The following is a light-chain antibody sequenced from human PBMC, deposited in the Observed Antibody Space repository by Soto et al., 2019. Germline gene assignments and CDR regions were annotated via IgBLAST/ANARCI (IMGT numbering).Light chain of an antibody. Sequence: EIVMTQSPATLSVSTGEGATLSCRTSQSVGSIYLAWYQQRPGQAPRLLIYGASNRATGIPARFSGSGSGTDFTLTISSLEPEDFAVYYCQQRSNWITFGQGTRLEI. V-gene: IGKV3D-20*02. CDR3: QQRSNWIT. J-gene: IGKJ5*01. CDR1: QSVGSIY. CDR2: GAS.